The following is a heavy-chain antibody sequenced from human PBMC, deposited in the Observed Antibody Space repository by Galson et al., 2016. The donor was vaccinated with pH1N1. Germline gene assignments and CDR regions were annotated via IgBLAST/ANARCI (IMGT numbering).Heavy chain of an antibody. D-gene: IGHD3-22*01. CDR1: GFTFNIFA. J-gene: IGHJ4*02. CDR2: ISASGANT. CDR3: VKLDGSGYYYGRFDS. V-gene: IGHV3-23*01. Sequence: SLRLSCAASGFTFNIFAMSWVRQAPGKGPEWVSSISASGANTNYADPVKGRFTISRDNSKNTLYLQTNSLRAEDTAIYYCVKLDGSGYYYGRFDSWGQGTLVTVSS.